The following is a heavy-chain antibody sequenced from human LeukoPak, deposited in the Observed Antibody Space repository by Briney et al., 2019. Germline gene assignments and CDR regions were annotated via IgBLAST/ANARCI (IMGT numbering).Heavy chain of an antibody. CDR3: GRGKSPAAVDD. V-gene: IGHV3-74*01. J-gene: IGHJ4*02. CDR1: GFTFSSYG. D-gene: IGHD2-2*01. Sequence: PGGSLRLSCAASGFTFSSYGMSWVRQAPGKGLVWVSHINGDGSNVNYADSVKGRFTISRDNAKNTLYLQMNSLRVEDTALYYCGRGKSPAAVDDWGQGTLVTVPS. CDR2: INGDGSNV.